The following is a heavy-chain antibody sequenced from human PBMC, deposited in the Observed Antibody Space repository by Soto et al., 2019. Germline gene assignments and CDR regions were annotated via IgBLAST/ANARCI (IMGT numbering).Heavy chain of an antibody. J-gene: IGHJ6*02. D-gene: IGHD5-18*01. CDR3: ARDIGYSYGPETYYYYYGMDV. CDR2: IYYSGST. Sequence: PSETLSLTCTVSGGSISSYYWSWIRQPPGKGLEWIGYIYYSGSTNYNPSLKSRVTISVDTSKNQFSLKLSSVTAADTAVYYCARDIGYSYGPETYYYYYGMDVWGQGTTVTVSS. V-gene: IGHV4-59*01. CDR1: GGSISSYY.